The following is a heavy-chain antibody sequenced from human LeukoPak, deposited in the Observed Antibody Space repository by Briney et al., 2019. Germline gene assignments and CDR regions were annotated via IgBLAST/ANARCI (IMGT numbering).Heavy chain of an antibody. CDR2: IWYDGSNK. V-gene: IGHV3-33*01. Sequence: PRGSLRLSCAASGFTFNSHGMHWVRQAPGQGLEWVALIWYDGSNKYYVESVKGRFTISRDNSMSTLYLQMDSLRAEDTAVYYCARANYYSSGSYYGMDVWGQGTTVTVSS. CDR3: ARANYYSSGSYYGMDV. CDR1: GFTFNSHG. D-gene: IGHD3-10*01. J-gene: IGHJ6*02.